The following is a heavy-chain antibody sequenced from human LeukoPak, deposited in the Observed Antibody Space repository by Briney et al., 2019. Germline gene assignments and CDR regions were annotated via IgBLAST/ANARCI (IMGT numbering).Heavy chain of an antibody. CDR3: ARARMITFGGVIDHFDY. V-gene: IGHV1-2*02. Sequence: ASVKVSCKASGYTFTSYGISWVRQAPGQGLEWMGWINPNSGGTNYAQKFQGRVTMTRDTSISTAYMELSRLRSDDTAVYYCARARMITFGGVIDHFDYWGQRTLVTVSS. J-gene: IGHJ4*02. CDR2: INPNSGGT. D-gene: IGHD3-16*02. CDR1: GYTFTSYG.